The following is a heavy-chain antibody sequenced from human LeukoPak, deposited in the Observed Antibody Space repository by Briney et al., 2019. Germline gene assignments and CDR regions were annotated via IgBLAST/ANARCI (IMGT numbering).Heavy chain of an antibody. Sequence: SETLSLTCTVSGGSISSSSHYWGWIRQPPGKGLEWIGSIYDSGSTYYNPSLKSRVTISVDTSKNQFSLKLTSMTAADTAVYYCARHAWGSSWYYWFDPWGQGTLATVSS. CDR3: ARHAWGSSWYYWFDP. V-gene: IGHV4-39*01. CDR1: GGSISSSSHY. D-gene: IGHD6-13*01. J-gene: IGHJ5*02. CDR2: IYDSGST.